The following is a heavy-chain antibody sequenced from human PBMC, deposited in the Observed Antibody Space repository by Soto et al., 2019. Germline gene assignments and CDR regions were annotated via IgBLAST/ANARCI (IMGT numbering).Heavy chain of an antibody. D-gene: IGHD3-9*01. J-gene: IGHJ6*02. CDR1: GFTFSKYA. Sequence: DVQLLESGGGLVQPGGSLRLSCVASGFTFSKYAMIWVRQAPGKGQEWVSGITGSGNTIEYADSVKGRFSISRDNSKNTEDLQMNSLRTADTALYYCAKGWTGSYDGDMDVWGQGTTVTVSS. CDR2: ITGSGNTI. V-gene: IGHV3-23*01. CDR3: AKGWTGSYDGDMDV.